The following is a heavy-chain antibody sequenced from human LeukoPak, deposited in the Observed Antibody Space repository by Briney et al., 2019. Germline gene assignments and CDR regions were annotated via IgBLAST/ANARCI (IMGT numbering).Heavy chain of an antibody. V-gene: IGHV1-69*13. Sequence: GASVKVSCKASGGTFSSYAISWVRQAPGQGLEWMGGIIPIFGTANYAQKFQGRVTITADESTSTAYMELSSLRSEDTAVYYCARDGAPKEYYYYYYYMDVWGKGTTVTASS. J-gene: IGHJ6*03. D-gene: IGHD3-16*01. CDR3: ARDGAPKEYYYYYYYMDV. CDR1: GGTFSSYA. CDR2: IIPIFGTA.